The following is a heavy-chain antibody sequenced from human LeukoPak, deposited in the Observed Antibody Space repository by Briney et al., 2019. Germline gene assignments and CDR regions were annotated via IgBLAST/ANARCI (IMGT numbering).Heavy chain of an antibody. J-gene: IGHJ4*02. Sequence: GGSLRLSCAASGFTFSNYWMSWVRQAPGKGLEWVANIKQDGSEKYYVDSVKGRFTISRDNAKNSLYLQMNSLRAEDTAVYYCARDKYYYDSSGYYGTNGGFDYWGQGTLVTVSS. CDR1: GFTFSNYW. CDR2: IKQDGSEK. D-gene: IGHD3-22*01. V-gene: IGHV3-7*01. CDR3: ARDKYYYDSSGYYGTNGGFDY.